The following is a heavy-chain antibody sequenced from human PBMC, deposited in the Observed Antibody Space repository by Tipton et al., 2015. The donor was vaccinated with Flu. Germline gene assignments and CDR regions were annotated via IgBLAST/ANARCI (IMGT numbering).Heavy chain of an antibody. D-gene: IGHD2-8*01. J-gene: IGHJ2*01. CDR2: ISYSGSA. Sequence: TLSLTCIVSGGSVSSDGYYWTWIRQPPGKWLEYLGQISYSGSANKSPSLRSRANITVDTSKNQFSLKLTPVTAADTAVYYCARMRARDCTYGVCYLWYFDLWGRGTLVTGSS. V-gene: IGHV4-61*08. CDR3: ARMRARDCTYGVCYLWYFDL. CDR1: GGSVSSDGYY.